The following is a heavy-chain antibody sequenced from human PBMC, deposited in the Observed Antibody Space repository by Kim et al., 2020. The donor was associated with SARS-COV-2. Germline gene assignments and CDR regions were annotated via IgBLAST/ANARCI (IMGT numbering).Heavy chain of an antibody. Sequence: SETLSLTCAVYGGSFSGYYWSWIRQPPGKGLEWIGEINHSGSTNYNPSLKSRVTISVDTSKNQFSLKLSSVTAADTAVYYCATLEGYYYYSSGRRDDAFDIWGQGTMVTVSS. V-gene: IGHV4-34*01. D-gene: IGHD3-22*01. CDR2: INHSGST. J-gene: IGHJ3*02. CDR3: ATLEGYYYYSSGRRDDAFDI. CDR1: GGSFSGYY.